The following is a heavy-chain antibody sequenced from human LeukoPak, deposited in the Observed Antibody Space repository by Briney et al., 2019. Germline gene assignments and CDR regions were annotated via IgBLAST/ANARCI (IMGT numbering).Heavy chain of an antibody. CDR1: GFTFSSYW. CDR3: ARVFRPGATLGEFDY. J-gene: IGHJ4*02. D-gene: IGHD5-12*01. Sequence: GGSLRLSCAASGFTFSSYWMSWVRQAPGKGLEWVSGINWNGGSTGYADSVKGRFTISRDNAKNSLYLQMNSLRAEDTALYYCARVFRPGATLGEFDYWGQGTLVTVSS. CDR2: INWNGGST. V-gene: IGHV3-20*04.